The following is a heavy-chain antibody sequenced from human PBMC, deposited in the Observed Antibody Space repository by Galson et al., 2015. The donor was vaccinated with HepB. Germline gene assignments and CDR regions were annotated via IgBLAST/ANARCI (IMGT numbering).Heavy chain of an antibody. CDR2: IRSKANSYAT. CDR3: TGSDYYYYMDV. Sequence: SLRLSCAASGFTFSGSAMHWVRQASGKGLEWVGRIRSKANSYATAYAASVKGRFTISRDDSKNTAYLQMNSLKTEDTAVYYCTGSDYYYYMDVWGKGTTVTVSS. V-gene: IGHV3-73*01. CDR1: GFTFSGSA. J-gene: IGHJ6*03.